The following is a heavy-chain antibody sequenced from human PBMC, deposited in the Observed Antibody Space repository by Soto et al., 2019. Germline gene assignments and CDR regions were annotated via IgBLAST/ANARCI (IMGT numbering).Heavy chain of an antibody. V-gene: IGHV4-30-4*01. D-gene: IGHD6-13*01. J-gene: IGHJ4*02. CDR2: IYYSGST. CDR3: ARSKRVGIAAAGFDY. Sequence: SETLSLTCTVSGGSISSGDYYWSWIRQPPGKGLEWIGYIYYSGSTYYNPSLKSRVTISVDTSKNQFSLKLSSVTAADTAVYYCARSKRVGIAAAGFDYWGQGTLVTVSS. CDR1: GGSISSGDYY.